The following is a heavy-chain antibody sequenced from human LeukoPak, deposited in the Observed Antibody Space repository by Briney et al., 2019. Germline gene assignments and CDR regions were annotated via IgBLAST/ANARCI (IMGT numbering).Heavy chain of an antibody. V-gene: IGHV3-74*01. D-gene: IGHD3-22*01. J-gene: IGHJ4*02. Sequence: GSLRLSCAASRFTFSRFWMHWVRQAPGKGLVWVSRINSDGISTSYADSVKGRFTISRDNAKNTLYLQMNRLRAEDTAVYYCARDGNHYDSSGPADYWGQGTLVTVSS. CDR3: ARDGNHYDSSGPADY. CDR1: RFTFSRFW. CDR2: INSDGIST.